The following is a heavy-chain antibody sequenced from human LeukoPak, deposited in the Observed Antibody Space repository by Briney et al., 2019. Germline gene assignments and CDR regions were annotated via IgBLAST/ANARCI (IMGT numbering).Heavy chain of an antibody. Sequence: GGSLRLSCAASGFTFSSYGMHWVRQAPGKGLEWVAVISYDGSKKYYADSVKGRFTISRDKSKNTLYLQMNSLRAEDTAVYYCAKDGDYDYYYMDVWGKGTTVTVSS. CDR2: ISYDGSKK. J-gene: IGHJ6*03. CDR1: GFTFSSYG. V-gene: IGHV3-30*18. CDR3: AKDGDYDYYYMDV.